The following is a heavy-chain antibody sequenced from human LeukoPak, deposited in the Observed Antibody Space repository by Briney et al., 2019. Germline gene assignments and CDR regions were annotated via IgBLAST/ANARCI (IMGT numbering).Heavy chain of an antibody. CDR2: INHRGST. Sequence: SQTLSLTCTVSGGSISSGGYSWSWIRQPPGKGLEWIGEINHRGSTHYNPSLKSRVTISVDTSKKQFSLKLSSVTAADTAVYYCATYSTGFDIWGQGTVVTVSS. V-gene: IGHV4-30-2*01. D-gene: IGHD6-19*01. CDR1: GGSISSGGYS. J-gene: IGHJ3*02. CDR3: ATYSTGFDI.